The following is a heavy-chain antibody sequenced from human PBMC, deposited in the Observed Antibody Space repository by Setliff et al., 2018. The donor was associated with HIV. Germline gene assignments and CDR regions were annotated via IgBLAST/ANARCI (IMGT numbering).Heavy chain of an antibody. D-gene: IGHD6-13*01. Sequence: PGGSLRLSCAASGFTFSRYAMYWVRQAPGKGLEWVAVISYDGSNKYYADSVKGRFIISRDNSKNTLHLQMNSLRAEDTAVYYCARDCRVGWVFTYGMDVWGQGTLVTVSS. CDR2: ISYDGSNK. CDR1: GFTFSRYA. V-gene: IGHV3-30*04. J-gene: IGHJ6*02. CDR3: ARDCRVGWVFTYGMDV.